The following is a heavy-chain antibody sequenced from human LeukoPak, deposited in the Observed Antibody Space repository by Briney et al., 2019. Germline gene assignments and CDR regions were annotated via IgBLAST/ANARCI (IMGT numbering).Heavy chain of an antibody. J-gene: IGHJ5*02. CDR1: GFSFSYYS. V-gene: IGHV3-48*04. Sequence: GGSLRLSCEASGFSFSYYSMIWVRQAPGKGLELVSYMTTSSSTMYFADSVKGRFTISRDNAKNTLYLQMNSLRAEDTAVYYCARESGIAAALDLWGQGTLVTVSS. D-gene: IGHD6-13*01. CDR3: ARESGIAAALDL. CDR2: MTTSSSTM.